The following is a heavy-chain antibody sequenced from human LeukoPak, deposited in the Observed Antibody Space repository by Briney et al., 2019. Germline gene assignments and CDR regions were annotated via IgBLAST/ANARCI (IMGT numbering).Heavy chain of an antibody. CDR1: GASIRRSTYY. CDR3: ARDDYGDYVLIY. CDR2: IYTSGST. J-gene: IGHJ4*02. Sequence: PSETLSLTCSVSGASIRRSTYYWGWIRQPPGKGLEWIGRIYTSGSTNYNPSLKSRVTISVDTSKNQFSLRLSSVTAADTAVYYCARDDYGDYVLIYWGQGTLVTVSS. D-gene: IGHD4-17*01. V-gene: IGHV4-39*07.